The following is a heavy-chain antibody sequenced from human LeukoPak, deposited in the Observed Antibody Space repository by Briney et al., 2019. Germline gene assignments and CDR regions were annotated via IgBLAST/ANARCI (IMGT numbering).Heavy chain of an antibody. CDR3: ARGLGGYCSSTSCYELDY. D-gene: IGHD2-2*03. CDR2: IYYSGST. J-gene: IGHJ4*02. Sequence: SETLSLTCTVSGGSISSYYWSWIRQPPGKGLEWIGYIYYSGSTNYNPSLKSRVTISVDTSKNQFSLKLSSVTAADTAVYYCARGLGGYCSSTSCYELDYWGQGTLATVSS. V-gene: IGHV4-59*01. CDR1: GGSISSYY.